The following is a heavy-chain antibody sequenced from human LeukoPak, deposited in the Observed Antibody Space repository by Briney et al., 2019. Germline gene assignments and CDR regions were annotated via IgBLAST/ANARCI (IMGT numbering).Heavy chain of an antibody. Sequence: PSETLSLTCTVSGGSISSYYWSWIRQPPGKGLEWIGYIYYSGNTNYNPSLKSRLTISVDTSKNQFSLKLSSVTAADTAVYYCARDVYCGGDCSYFDYWGQGTLVTVSS. D-gene: IGHD2-21*02. CDR2: IYYSGNT. CDR1: GGSISSYY. V-gene: IGHV4-59*01. CDR3: ARDVYCGGDCSYFDY. J-gene: IGHJ4*02.